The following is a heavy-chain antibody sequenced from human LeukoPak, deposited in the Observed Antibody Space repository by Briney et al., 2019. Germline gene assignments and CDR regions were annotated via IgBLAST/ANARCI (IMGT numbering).Heavy chain of an antibody. CDR2: ISYHGSDK. CDR1: GFSFSNYG. V-gene: IGHV3-30*18. J-gene: IGHJ4*02. D-gene: IGHD3-22*01. CDR3: AKGKLYYDTSGYYDY. Sequence: PGGSLRLSCAASGFSFSNYGMHWVRRAPGKGLEWVAVISYHGSDKYYADSVKGRFTISRDNSNNTLYLQLDSLRAEDTAAYYCAKGKLYYDTSGYYDYWGQGALVTVSS.